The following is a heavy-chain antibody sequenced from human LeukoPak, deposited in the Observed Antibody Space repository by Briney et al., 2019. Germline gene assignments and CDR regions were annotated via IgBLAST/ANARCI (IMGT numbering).Heavy chain of an antibody. V-gene: IGHV3-30-3*01. CDR1: GFTFLSFA. CDR2: ISYDGSNK. J-gene: IGHJ6*03. Sequence: GGALRLSCAASGFTFLSFAMHWVRQAPGKGLEGVAVISYDGSNKYYADSVKGRFTISRDNSKNTLYLQMNSLRAEDTAVYDCSKEGVIVVANYYMDVWGKGTTVTVSS. CDR3: SKEGVIVVANYYMDV. D-gene: IGHD2-2*01.